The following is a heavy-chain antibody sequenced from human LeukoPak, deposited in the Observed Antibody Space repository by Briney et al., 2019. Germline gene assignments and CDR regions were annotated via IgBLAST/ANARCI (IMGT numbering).Heavy chain of an antibody. V-gene: IGHV4-59*11. Sequence: PSETLSLTCTVSGGSISRHYWSWIRQPPGKGLEWIGFVYYDGSTNYNPSLKSRLYILVDSSKNQFSLKLSSVTAADTAVYYCARVQNDIVVVPAASYYFDYWGQGTLVTVSS. CDR2: VYYDGST. J-gene: IGHJ4*02. D-gene: IGHD2-2*01. CDR3: ARVQNDIVVVPAASYYFDY. CDR1: GGSISRHY.